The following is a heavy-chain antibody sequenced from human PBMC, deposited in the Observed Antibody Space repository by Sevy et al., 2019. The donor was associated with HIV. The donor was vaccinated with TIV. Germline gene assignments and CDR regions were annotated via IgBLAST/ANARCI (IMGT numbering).Heavy chain of an antibody. CDR3: ARGGYSSSSVDWEGYYGMDV. Sequence: ASVKVSCKASGYTFTSYDINWVRQATGQGLEWMGWMNPNSGNTGYAQKFQGRVTMTRNTSIRTAYMELSSLRSEDTAVYYCARGGYSSSSVDWEGYYGMDVWGQGTTVTVSS. V-gene: IGHV1-8*01. CDR1: GYTFTSYD. J-gene: IGHJ6*02. CDR2: MNPNSGNT. D-gene: IGHD6-6*01.